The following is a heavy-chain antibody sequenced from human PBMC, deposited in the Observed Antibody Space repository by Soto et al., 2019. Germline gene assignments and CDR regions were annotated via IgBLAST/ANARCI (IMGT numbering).Heavy chain of an antibody. D-gene: IGHD3-10*01. Sequence: GGSLRLSCAASGFTFSSYGMHWVRQAPGKGLEWVAVISYDGSNKYYADSVKGRFTISRDNSKNTLYLQMNSLRAEDTAVYYCAKDRGGRFGELFIGPNYYGMDVWGQGTTVT. CDR2: ISYDGSNK. V-gene: IGHV3-30*18. J-gene: IGHJ6*02. CDR1: GFTFSSYG. CDR3: AKDRGGRFGELFIGPNYYGMDV.